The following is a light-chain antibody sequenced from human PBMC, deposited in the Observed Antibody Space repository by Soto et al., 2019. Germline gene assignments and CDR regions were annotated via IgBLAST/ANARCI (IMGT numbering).Light chain of an antibody. CDR2: EVT. CDR3: AASAGSYRPVV. J-gene: IGLJ2*01. CDR1: RNDIGGFNY. V-gene: IGLV2-8*01. Sequence: QSALTQPPSASGSPGQSVTISCTGTRNDIGGFNYVSWYQQHPGRHPKLLIYEVTKRPSGVPARFSGSKSGNAASLTVSGLQAEDEADYFCAASAGSYRPVVFGGGTQLTVL.